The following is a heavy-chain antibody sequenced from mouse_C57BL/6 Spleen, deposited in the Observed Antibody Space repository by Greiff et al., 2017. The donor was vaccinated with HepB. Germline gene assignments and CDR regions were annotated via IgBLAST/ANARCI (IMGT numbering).Heavy chain of an antibody. CDR1: GFTFSSYA. Sequence: EVNLVESGGGLVKPGGSLKLSCAASGFTFSSYAMSWVRQTPEKRLEWVATISDGGSYTYYPDNVKGRFTISRDNAKNNLYLQMSHLKSEDTAMYYCARDRTDYSYAMDYWGQGTSVTVSS. V-gene: IGHV5-4*01. CDR2: ISDGGSYT. CDR3: ARDRTDYSYAMDY. J-gene: IGHJ4*01. D-gene: IGHD2-4*01.